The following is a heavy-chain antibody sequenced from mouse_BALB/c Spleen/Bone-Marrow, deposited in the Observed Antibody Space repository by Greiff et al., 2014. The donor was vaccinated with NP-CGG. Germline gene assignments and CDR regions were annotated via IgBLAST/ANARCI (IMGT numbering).Heavy chain of an antibody. V-gene: IGHV1-52*01. J-gene: IGHJ4*01. CDR3: ARRTLAMDY. CDR1: DYTFTTYW. CDR2: IDPSTSET. Sequence: VQLQQSGPDLVRPGSSVKMSCKASDYTFTTYWMHWVKQRPGQGLEWIGMIDPSTSETRLNQKFKDKATLIVDKSSNTAHTQLSSLTSEDSAVYYCARRTLAMDYWGQGTSVTVSS.